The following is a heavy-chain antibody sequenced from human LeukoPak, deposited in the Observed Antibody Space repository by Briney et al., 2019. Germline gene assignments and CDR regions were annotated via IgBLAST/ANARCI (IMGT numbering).Heavy chain of an antibody. D-gene: IGHD6-13*01. CDR2: ISGSGGST. CDR1: GFTFSSYA. Sequence: AGGSLRLSCAASGFTFSSYAMSWVRQAPGKGLEWASAISGSGGSTYYADSVKGRFTISRDNSKNTLYLQMNSLRAEDTAVYYCAKGMNRAAAGYFDYWGQGTLVTVSS. CDR3: AKGMNRAAAGYFDY. V-gene: IGHV3-23*01. J-gene: IGHJ4*02.